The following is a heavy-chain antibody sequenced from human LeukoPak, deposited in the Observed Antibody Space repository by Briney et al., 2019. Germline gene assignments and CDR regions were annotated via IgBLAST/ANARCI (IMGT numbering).Heavy chain of an antibody. CDR3: ARVRGQMVRGVHNWFDP. CDR1: GYTFTSYD. CDR2: MNPNSGNT. J-gene: IGHJ5*02. V-gene: IGHV1-8*02. Sequence: ASVKVSCKASGYTFTSYDINWVRQAAGQGLEWMGWMNPNSGNTGYAQKLQGRVTMTTDTSTSTAYMELRSLRSDDTAVYYCARVRGQMVRGVHNWFDPWGQGTLVTVSS. D-gene: IGHD3-10*01.